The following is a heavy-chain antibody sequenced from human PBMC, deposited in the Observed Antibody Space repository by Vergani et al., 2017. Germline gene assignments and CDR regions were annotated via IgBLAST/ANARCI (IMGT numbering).Heavy chain of an antibody. CDR2: IYLSGST. J-gene: IGHJ4*02. Sequence: QLQLQESGSGLVKPSQTLSLTCAVSGGPISSGGYSWSWIRQPQGKGLEWIGYIYLSGSTYSNPSLNGRVTISVDRSKNQFCLKLSSVTAADTAVYYCARGTTVTPVEPFDYWGQGTLVTVSS. D-gene: IGHD4-17*01. CDR3: ARGTTVTPVEPFDY. CDR1: GGPISSGGYS. V-gene: IGHV4-30-2*01.